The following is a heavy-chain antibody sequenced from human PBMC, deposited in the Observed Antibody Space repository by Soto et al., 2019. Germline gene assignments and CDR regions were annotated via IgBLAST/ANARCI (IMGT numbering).Heavy chain of an antibody. CDR2: ISYDGSNK. D-gene: IGHD5-12*01. Sequence: LRLSFAASGFTFSSYAMHWVRQAPGKGLEWVAVISYDGSNKYYADSVKGRFTISRDNSKNTLYLQMNSLRAEDTAVYYCARAWGGYEAFDIWGQGTMVTVSS. V-gene: IGHV3-30-3*01. CDR1: GFTFSSYA. J-gene: IGHJ3*02. CDR3: ARAWGGYEAFDI.